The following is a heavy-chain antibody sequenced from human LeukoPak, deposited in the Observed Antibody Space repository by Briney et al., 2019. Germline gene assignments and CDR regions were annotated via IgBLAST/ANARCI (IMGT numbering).Heavy chain of an antibody. CDR1: GFTFYDYG. CDR3: ARGRSTFDY. V-gene: IGHV3-20*04. D-gene: IGHD2-2*01. CDR2: INWNGGSI. Sequence: PGGSLRLSCAVSGFTFYDYGMSWVRQAPGKGLEWVSGINWNGGSIVYADSVKGRFTISRDNVKNSLYLQMNGLRAEDTALYYCARGRSTFDYWGQGTLVTVSS. J-gene: IGHJ4*02.